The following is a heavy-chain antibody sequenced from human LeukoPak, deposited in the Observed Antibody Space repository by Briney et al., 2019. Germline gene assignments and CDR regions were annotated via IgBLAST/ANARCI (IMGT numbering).Heavy chain of an antibody. V-gene: IGHV3-66*04. CDR1: GFTFGDYA. D-gene: IGHD6-19*01. CDR3: ARHSSGWVHYYYYGMDV. Sequence: PGGSLRLSCTGSGFTFGDYAMSWVRQAPGKGLEWVSVIYSGGSTYYADSVKGRFTISRDNSKNTLYLQMNSLRAEDTAVYYCARHSSGWVHYYYYGMDVWGQGTTVTVSS. J-gene: IGHJ6*02. CDR2: IYSGGST.